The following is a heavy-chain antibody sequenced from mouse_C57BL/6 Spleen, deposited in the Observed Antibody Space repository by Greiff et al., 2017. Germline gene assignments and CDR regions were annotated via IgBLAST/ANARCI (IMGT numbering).Heavy chain of an antibody. CDR1: GYTFTSYW. V-gene: IGHV1-64*01. Sequence: QVQLQQPGAELVKPGASVKLSCKASGYTFTSYWIHWVKQRPGQGLEWIGMIHPNSGSTNYNEKFKSKATLTVDKSSSTAYMQLSSLTSEDSAVXYSEGLGDYGSSFDYWGQGTTLTVSS. D-gene: IGHD1-1*01. J-gene: IGHJ2*01. CDR3: EGLGDYGSSFDY. CDR2: IHPNSGST.